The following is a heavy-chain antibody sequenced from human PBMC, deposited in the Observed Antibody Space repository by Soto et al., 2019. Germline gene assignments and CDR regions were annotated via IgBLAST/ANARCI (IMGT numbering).Heavy chain of an antibody. CDR3: ARDRLIAVTGLLHY. CDR2: ISAYNGNT. Sequence: QVQLVQSGAEVKKPGASVKVSCKTSGYPFTSYGINWVRQAPGQGPEWMGWISAYNGNTSYTQKFQGRVTMTTDTSTSTAYMELRSLRSDGTAVYYCARDRLIAVTGLLHYWGQGTLVTVSS. CDR1: GYPFTSYG. J-gene: IGHJ4*02. V-gene: IGHV1-18*01. D-gene: IGHD6-19*01.